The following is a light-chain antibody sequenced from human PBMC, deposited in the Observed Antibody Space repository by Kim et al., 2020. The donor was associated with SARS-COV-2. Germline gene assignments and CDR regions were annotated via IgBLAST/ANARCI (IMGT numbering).Light chain of an antibody. CDR3: HQSHSTPLLT. CDR2: DAS. V-gene: IGKV1-39*01. J-gene: IGKJ4*01. CDR1: QSIGTF. Sequence: DIQMTQSPSSLAASVGDRVTITCRASQSIGTFLHWYQQKPGKAPKLLIYDASTLQSGVPSRFSGSASGTDFTLSITSLQPAAFASCYCHQSHSTPLLTFGGGAKVDI.